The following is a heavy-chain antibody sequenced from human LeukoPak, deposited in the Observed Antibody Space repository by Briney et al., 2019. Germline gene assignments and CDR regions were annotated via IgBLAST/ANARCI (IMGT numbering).Heavy chain of an antibody. Sequence: PSETLSLTCTVSGGSTSSYYWSWIRQPPGKGLEWIGYIYYSGTTNYNPSLKSRVTISVDTSKNQFSLKLSSVTAADTAVYYCARGVYIAAAQYGYWGQGTLVTVSS. CDR3: ARGVYIAAAQYGY. J-gene: IGHJ4*02. V-gene: IGHV4-59*01. D-gene: IGHD6-13*01. CDR1: GGSTSSYY. CDR2: IYYSGTT.